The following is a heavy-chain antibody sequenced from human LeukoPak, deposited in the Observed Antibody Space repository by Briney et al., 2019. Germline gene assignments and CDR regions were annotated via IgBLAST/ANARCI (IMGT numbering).Heavy chain of an antibody. CDR2: INPSGGST. Sequence: GASVKVSCKASGYTFTSYYMHWVRQAPGQGLEWMGIINPSGGSTSYAQKFQGRVTITRNTSISTAYMELSSLRSEDTAVYYCAKRQQERVVEYYFDYWGQGTLVTVSS. CDR3: AKRQQERVVEYYFDY. D-gene: IGHD2-2*01. J-gene: IGHJ4*02. V-gene: IGHV1-46*01. CDR1: GYTFTSYY.